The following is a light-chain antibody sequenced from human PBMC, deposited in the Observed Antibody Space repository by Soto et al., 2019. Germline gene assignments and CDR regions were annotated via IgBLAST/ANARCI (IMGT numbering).Light chain of an antibody. V-gene: IGKV3-20*01. CDR1: QSLTSRY. J-gene: IGKJ1*01. Sequence: EIVLTQSPGTLSLSPGERATLSRRASQSLTSRYLAWYRQKPGQAPRLLIYGTSSRATGIPDRFSGSGSGTDFTLTISRLEPEDFAVYYCQQYHSSPRTFGQGTKV. CDR3: QQYHSSPRT. CDR2: GTS.